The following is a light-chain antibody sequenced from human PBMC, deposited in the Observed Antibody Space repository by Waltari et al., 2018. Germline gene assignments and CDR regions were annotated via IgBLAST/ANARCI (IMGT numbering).Light chain of an antibody. Sequence: VTPGQTARIVCGGRHIGTKAVHWYQRKAGQAPLLVLHDDDTRPSGIPDRFSGTNSGEPATLTISGVEAEDEADYFCQVWDSHTVVFGGGTNLTVL. V-gene: IGLV3-21*02. CDR2: DDD. CDR1: HIGTKA. J-gene: IGLJ2*01. CDR3: QVWDSHTVV.